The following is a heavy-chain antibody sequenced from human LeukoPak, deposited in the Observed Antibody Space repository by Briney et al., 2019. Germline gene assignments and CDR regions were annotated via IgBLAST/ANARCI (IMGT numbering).Heavy chain of an antibody. CDR3: AREAW. Sequence: GGSLRLSCAASGFTFSRYWTSWVRQAPGKGLEWVASIKKDGSEKNYVDSVKGRFTISRDNTKNSLYLQMNSLRAEDTAVYYCAREAWWGQGTLVSVSS. CDR1: GFTFSRYW. J-gene: IGHJ4*02. CDR2: IKKDGSEK. V-gene: IGHV3-7*01.